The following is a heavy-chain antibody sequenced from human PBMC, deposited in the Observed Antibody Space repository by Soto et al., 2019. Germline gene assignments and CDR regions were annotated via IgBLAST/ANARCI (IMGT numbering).Heavy chain of an antibody. V-gene: IGHV3-30-3*01. CDR3: XRDMYSSDYFVKWFEP. D-gene: IGHD6-19*01. CDR2: ISNDGINK. Sequence: QVRLVESGGGVVQPGRSLRLSCTASGFSFSSYAMYWFRQPPGXGLXXXAVISNDGINKHYADSVKGRVTVSRDNSNHSLDLXLNSLRGEDTAMYXCXRDMYSSDYFVKWFEPWGQGTLVTVSS. CDR1: GFSFSSYA. J-gene: IGHJ5*02.